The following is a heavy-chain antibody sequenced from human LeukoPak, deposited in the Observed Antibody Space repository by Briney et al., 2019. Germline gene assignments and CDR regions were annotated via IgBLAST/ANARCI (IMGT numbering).Heavy chain of an antibody. CDR3: ERRYGPFDY. CDR1: GFDLRSYG. D-gene: IGHD1-1*01. CDR2: ISGSGVRT. J-gene: IGHJ4*02. V-gene: IGHV3-23*01. Sequence: GGSLRLSCAASGFDLRSYGLSWVRQVPGKGLEWVSGISGSGVRTDYADSVKDRFTVSRDNAKNSLYLQMNSLRAEDTAVYYCERRYGPFDYWGQGTLVTVSS.